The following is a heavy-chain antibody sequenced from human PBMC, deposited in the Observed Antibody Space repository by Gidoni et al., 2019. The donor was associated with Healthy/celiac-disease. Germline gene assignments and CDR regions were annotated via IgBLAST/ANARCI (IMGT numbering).Heavy chain of an antibody. Sequence: QVQLQESGPGLVKPSQTLSLTCAVSGCSISSGDYYWSWIRQPPGKGLEWIGYIYYSGSTYYNPSLKSRVTISVDTSKNQFSLKLSSVTAADTAVYYCARVAGDIVATIFDYWGQGTLVTVSS. D-gene: IGHD5-12*01. J-gene: IGHJ4*02. CDR1: GCSISSGDYY. CDR2: IYYSGST. V-gene: IGHV4-30-4*01. CDR3: ARVAGDIVATIFDY.